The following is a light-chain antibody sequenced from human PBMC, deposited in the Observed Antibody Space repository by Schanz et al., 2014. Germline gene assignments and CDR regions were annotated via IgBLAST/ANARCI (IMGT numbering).Light chain of an antibody. CDR3: CSYAGSSTWV. CDR1: SSDVGGYNY. V-gene: IGLV2-11*01. Sequence: QSALTQPRSVSGSPGQSVTISCTGTSSDVGGYNYVSWYQQHPGKAPKLMIYDVRNRPSGVSNRFSGSKSGNTASLTISGLQAEDEADYYCCSYAGSSTWVFGGGTKLTVL. CDR2: DVR. J-gene: IGLJ3*02.